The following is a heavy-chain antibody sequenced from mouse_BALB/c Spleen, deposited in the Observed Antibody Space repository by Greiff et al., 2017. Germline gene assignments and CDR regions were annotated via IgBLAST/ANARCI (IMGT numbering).Heavy chain of an antibody. J-gene: IGHJ4*01. CDR2: INPSTGYT. V-gene: IGHV1-7*01. CDR3: ARGGYDGYYAMDY. D-gene: IGHD2-3*01. CDR1: GYTFTSYW. Sequence: VQLVESGAELAKPGASVKMSCKASGYTFTSYWMHWVKQRPGQGLEWIGYINPSTGYTEYNQKFKDKATLTADKSSSTAYMQLSSLTSEDSAVYYCARGGYDGYYAMDYWGQGTSVTVSS.